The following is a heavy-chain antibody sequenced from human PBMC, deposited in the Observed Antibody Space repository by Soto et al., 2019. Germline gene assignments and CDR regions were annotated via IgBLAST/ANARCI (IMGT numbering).Heavy chain of an antibody. D-gene: IGHD3-16*01. CDR2: IYPVDSET. CDR3: ARLGVPLLFTKMSSLHN. V-gene: IGHV5-51*01. CDR1: GYTFSIYV. J-gene: IGHJ4*01. Sequence: PGESLKISYQAAGYTFSIYVIALVRQMPGKALEWGGIIYPVDSETRYSPSLQVQVTISADRSTTTAYLHRSSLKASDSGTYYCARLGVPLLFTKMSSLHNWGRGSLVTVSS.